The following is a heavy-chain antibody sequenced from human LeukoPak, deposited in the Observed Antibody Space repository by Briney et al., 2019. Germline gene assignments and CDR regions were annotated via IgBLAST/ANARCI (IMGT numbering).Heavy chain of an antibody. CDR1: GGSISSGGYY. V-gene: IGHV4-31*03. CDR2: IYYSGST. J-gene: IGHJ4*02. D-gene: IGHD3-10*01. CDR3: ARDQSGPAGALDY. Sequence: PSETLSLTCTVSGGSISSGGYYWSWVRQHPGKGLEWIGYIYYSGSTYYNPSPKSRVTISVDTSKNQFSLKLSSVTAADTAVYYCARDQSGPAGALDYWGQGTLVTVSS.